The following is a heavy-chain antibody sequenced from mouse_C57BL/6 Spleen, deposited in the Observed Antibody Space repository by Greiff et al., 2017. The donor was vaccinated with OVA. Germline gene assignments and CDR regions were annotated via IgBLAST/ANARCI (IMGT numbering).Heavy chain of an antibody. Sequence: EVKLMESGPGLVKPSQSLSLTCSVTGYSITSGYYWNWIRQFPGNKLEWMGYISYDGSNNYNPSLKNRISITRDTSKNQFFLMLNSVTTEDTATYYCARRDYGSSGDYWGQGTTLTVSS. CDR1: GYSITSGYY. D-gene: IGHD1-1*01. J-gene: IGHJ2*01. CDR2: ISYDGSN. CDR3: ARRDYGSSGDY. V-gene: IGHV3-6*01.